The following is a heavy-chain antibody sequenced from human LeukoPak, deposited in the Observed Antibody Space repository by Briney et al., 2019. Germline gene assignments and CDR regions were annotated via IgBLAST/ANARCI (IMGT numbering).Heavy chain of an antibody. CDR2: INPSGGST. CDR3: ARGIVVVTAMSAFDI. CDR1: GYTFTSYY. V-gene: IGHV1-46*01. D-gene: IGHD2-21*02. J-gene: IGHJ3*02. Sequence: ASVKVSCKASGYTFTSYYMHWVRQAPGQGLEWMGIINPSGGSTSYAQKFQGRVTMTRDMSTSTVYMELSSLRSEDTAVYYCARGIVVVTAMSAFDIWGQGTMVTVSS.